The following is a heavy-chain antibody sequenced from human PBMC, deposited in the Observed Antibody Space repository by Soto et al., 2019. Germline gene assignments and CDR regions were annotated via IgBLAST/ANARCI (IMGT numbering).Heavy chain of an antibody. CDR3: VRTAREGAVAPHWFDR. CDR1: GDSIRSTDYY. Sequence: ILPLTCSVSGDSIRSTDYYWSWIRQAPGKGLEWIGYVYYTGSTYYNPSLMSRLTISVDTSKNQFSLKLTSVTAAETAVYYCVRTAREGAVAPHWFDRWGQGTQVTVSS. V-gene: IGHV4-30-4*01. J-gene: IGHJ5*02. CDR2: VYYTGST.